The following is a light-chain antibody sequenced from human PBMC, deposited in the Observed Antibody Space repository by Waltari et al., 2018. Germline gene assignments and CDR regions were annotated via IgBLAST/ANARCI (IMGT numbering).Light chain of an antibody. V-gene: IGLV2-14*01. CDR1: SSDVGGSNY. CDR2: DVS. J-gene: IGLJ1*01. CDR3: SSYTSIYV. Sequence: QSALTQPASVSGSPGQSITIPCTGTSSDVGGSNYCSWYQQPPGKAPKLMISDVSNRPSGVSYRFSGSKSGNTASLTISGLQAEDEADYYCSSYTSIYVFGTGTKVTVL.